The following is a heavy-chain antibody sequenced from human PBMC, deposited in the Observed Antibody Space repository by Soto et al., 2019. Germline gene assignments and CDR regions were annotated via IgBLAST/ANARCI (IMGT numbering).Heavy chain of an antibody. Sequence: ASVKVSCKASRYTFTGYYMHWVRQAPGQRLEWMGWINAGNGNTKYSQKFQGRVTITRDTSASTAYMELSSLRSEDTAVYYCARGYYDSSGYYETDYWGQGTLVTVSS. V-gene: IGHV1-3*01. J-gene: IGHJ4*02. CDR2: INAGNGNT. D-gene: IGHD3-22*01. CDR1: RYTFTGYY. CDR3: ARGYYDSSGYYETDY.